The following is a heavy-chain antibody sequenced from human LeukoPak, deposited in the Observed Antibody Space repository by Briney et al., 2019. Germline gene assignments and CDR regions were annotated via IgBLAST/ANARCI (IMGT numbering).Heavy chain of an antibody. CDR3: ARAPQWPNGDYYYYMDV. D-gene: IGHD6-19*01. J-gene: IGHJ6*03. V-gene: IGHV1-2*02. CDR1: GYTFTGYY. Sequence: GASVKVSCKASGYTFTGYYMHWVRQAPGQGLEWMGWINPNSGGTNYAQKFQGRVTMTRDTSISTAYMELSRLRSDDTAVYYCARAPQWPNGDYYYYMDVWGKGTTVTVSS. CDR2: INPNSGGT.